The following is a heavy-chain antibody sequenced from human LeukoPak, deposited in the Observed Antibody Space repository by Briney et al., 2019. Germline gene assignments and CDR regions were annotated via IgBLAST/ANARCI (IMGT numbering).Heavy chain of an antibody. CDR2: IYSSGIT. CDR1: GASISSAY. D-gene: IGHD3-22*01. CDR3: ARRGPYDTSGYAFDI. Sequence: SETLSLTCTLSGASISSAYWSWIRQPPGKGLEWIGYIYSSGITNYNPSLESRVTISVDTTQNQFSLKLTSVTAAETAVYYCARRGPYDTSGYAFDIWGPGTVVTVSS. V-gene: IGHV4-59*01. J-gene: IGHJ3*02.